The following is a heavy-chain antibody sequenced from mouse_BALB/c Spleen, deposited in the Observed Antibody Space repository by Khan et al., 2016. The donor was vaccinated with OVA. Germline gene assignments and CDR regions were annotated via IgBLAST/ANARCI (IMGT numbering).Heavy chain of an antibody. V-gene: IGHV1S81*02. D-gene: IGHD2-10*02. CDR2: INPSNGDT. Sequence: QVQLQQSGAELVKPGASVKLSCKASGYTFSSYYLYWVKQRPGQGLEWIGGINPSNGDTNFNEKFKTKATLTVDKSSSTAYMQLSSLTSEDSALYYCTRSGYANPFAYWGQGTLVTVSA. CDR1: GYTFSSYY. J-gene: IGHJ3*01. CDR3: TRSGYANPFAY.